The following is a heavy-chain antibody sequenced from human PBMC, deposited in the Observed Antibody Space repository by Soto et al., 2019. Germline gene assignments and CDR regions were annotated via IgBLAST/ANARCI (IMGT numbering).Heavy chain of an antibody. CDR1: GGSISSSSYY. J-gene: IGHJ4*02. CDR2: IYYSGST. V-gene: IGHV4-39*01. CDR3: ARHPSYYSHSSGYYDFDY. D-gene: IGHD3-22*01. Sequence: QLQLQESGPGLVKPSETLSLTCTVSGGSISSSSYYWGWIRQPPGKGLEWIGSIYYSGSTYYNPSLKSRVTISVDTSKNQFSLKLSSVTAAATAVYYCARHPSYYSHSSGYYDFDYWGQGTLVTVSS.